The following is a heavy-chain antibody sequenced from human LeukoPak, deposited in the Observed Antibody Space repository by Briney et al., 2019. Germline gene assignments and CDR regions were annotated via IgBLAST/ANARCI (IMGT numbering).Heavy chain of an antibody. Sequence: ASVKVSCKVSGYTLTGLSMHWVRQAPGKGLEWMGGFDPEDGETIYAQKFRGKVTMTEDTSTDTAYMELSSLRSEDTAVYYCATSITMVRGVITESNWFDPWDQGTLVTISS. CDR2: FDPEDGET. V-gene: IGHV1-24*01. D-gene: IGHD3-10*01. CDR3: ATSITMVRGVITESNWFDP. J-gene: IGHJ5*02. CDR1: GYTLTGLS.